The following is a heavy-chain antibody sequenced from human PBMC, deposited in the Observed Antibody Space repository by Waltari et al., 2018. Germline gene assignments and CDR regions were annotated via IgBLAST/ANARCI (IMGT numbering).Heavy chain of an antibody. D-gene: IGHD3-22*01. Sequence: EVQLVESGGGWVQPGGSLRLSCAASGFTFSSYSMNWVRQAPGKGLEWVSYISSSSSTIYYADSVKGRFTISRDNAKNSLYLQMNSLRAEDTAVYYCARNLPYYYDSSGALDYWGQGTLVTVSS. CDR2: ISSSSSTI. CDR3: ARNLPYYYDSSGALDY. CDR1: GFTFSSYS. V-gene: IGHV3-48*01. J-gene: IGHJ4*02.